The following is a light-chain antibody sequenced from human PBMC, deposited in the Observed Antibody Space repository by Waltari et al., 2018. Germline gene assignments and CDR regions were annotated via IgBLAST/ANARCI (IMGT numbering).Light chain of an antibody. V-gene: IGKV3-20*01. CDR2: GAS. J-gene: IGKJ1*01. CDR1: QSVRGS. CDR3: QHYVRLPAT. Sequence: EIVLTQSPGTLSLSPGERATLSCRASQSVRGSLAWYQQKAGQAPRLLMYGASSRATGIPDRFSGSGSGTDFSLTISILEPEDFAVYYCQHYVRLPATFGQGTKVEI.